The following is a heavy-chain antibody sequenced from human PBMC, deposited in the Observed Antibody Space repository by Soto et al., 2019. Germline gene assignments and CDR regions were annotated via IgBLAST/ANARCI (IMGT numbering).Heavy chain of an antibody. D-gene: IGHD5-18*01. J-gene: IGHJ4*02. CDR2: IYHSGST. CDR1: GGSISSSNW. Sequence: SETLSITCAVSGGSISSSNWWSWVRQPPGKGLEWIGEIYHSGSTNYNPSLKSRVTISVDKSKNQFSLKLSSVTAADTAVYYCARGRGYSYGDFDYWGQGTLVTVSS. V-gene: IGHV4-4*02. CDR3: ARGRGYSYGDFDY.